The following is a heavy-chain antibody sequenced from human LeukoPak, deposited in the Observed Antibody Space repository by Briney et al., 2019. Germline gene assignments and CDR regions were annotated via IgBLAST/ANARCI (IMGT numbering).Heavy chain of an antibody. J-gene: IGHJ3*02. V-gene: IGHV4-34*01. Sequence: GSLRLSCAASGFTFSSYAMSWVRQAPGKGLEWIGEINHSGSTNYNPSLKSRVTISVDTSKNQFSLKLSSVTAADTAVYYCARVSYFSGWYFPGAFDIWGQGAMVTVSS. CDR3: ARVSYFSGWYFPGAFDI. D-gene: IGHD6-19*01. CDR2: INHSGST. CDR1: GFTFSSYA.